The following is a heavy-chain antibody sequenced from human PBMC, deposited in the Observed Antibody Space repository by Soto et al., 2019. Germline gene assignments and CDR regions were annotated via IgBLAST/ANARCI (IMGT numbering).Heavy chain of an antibody. CDR1: GFTFSNYA. J-gene: IGHJ1*01. CDR2: IGDSASST. CDR3: AKDRGLVALEYFQY. Sequence: GGSLRLACAASGFTFSNYAMTRVRQAPGTGPEWVSTIGDSASSTYYADSVKGRFIISRDNSKNTLYLQMNSLRAEDTAVYFCAKDRGLVALEYFQYWGQGTLVTVSS. D-gene: IGHD3-9*01. V-gene: IGHV3-23*01.